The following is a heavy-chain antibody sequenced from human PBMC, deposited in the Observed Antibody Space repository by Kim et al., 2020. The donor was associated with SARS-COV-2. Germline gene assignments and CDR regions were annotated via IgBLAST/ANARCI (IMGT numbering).Heavy chain of an antibody. CDR2: ISSSSSTI. J-gene: IGHJ6*02. Sequence: GGSLRLSCAASGFTFSSYSMNWVRQAPGKGLEWVSYISSSSSTIYYADSVKGRFTISRDNAKNSLYLQMNSLRDEDTAVYYCASLFGSGSYSYNYYYYGMDVWGQGTTVTVSS. CDR1: GFTFSSYS. CDR3: ASLFGSGSYSYNYYYYGMDV. D-gene: IGHD3-16*01. V-gene: IGHV3-48*02.